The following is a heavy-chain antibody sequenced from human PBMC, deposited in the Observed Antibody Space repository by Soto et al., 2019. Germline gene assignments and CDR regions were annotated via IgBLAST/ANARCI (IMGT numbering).Heavy chain of an antibody. D-gene: IGHD4-17*01. J-gene: IGHJ4*02. CDR1: GFTFSSYG. Sequence: QVQLVESGGGVVQPGRSLRLSCAASGFTFSSYGMHWVRQAPGKGLEWVVVISYDGSFKYYGDSVKGRFTISRDNSKNTLYLQMDSLRAEDTAMYYCAKGATVLTRQGFDYWGQGTLVTVSS. V-gene: IGHV3-30*18. CDR2: ISYDGSFK. CDR3: AKGATVLTRQGFDY.